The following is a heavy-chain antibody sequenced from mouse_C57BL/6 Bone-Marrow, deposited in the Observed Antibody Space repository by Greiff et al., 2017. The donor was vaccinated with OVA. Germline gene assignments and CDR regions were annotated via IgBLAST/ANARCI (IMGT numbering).Heavy chain of an antibody. CDR1: GYTFTSYW. CDR3: ARNWDFDY. Sequence: QVQLQQPGAELVKPGASVKLSCKASGYTFTSYWMHWVKQRPGQGLEWIGMIHPNSGSTNYNEKFKSKATLTVDKSSSTAYMQLSILTSEDAAVYYCARNWDFDYWGRGTTLTVSS. D-gene: IGHD4-1*01. V-gene: IGHV1-64*01. CDR2: IHPNSGST. J-gene: IGHJ2*01.